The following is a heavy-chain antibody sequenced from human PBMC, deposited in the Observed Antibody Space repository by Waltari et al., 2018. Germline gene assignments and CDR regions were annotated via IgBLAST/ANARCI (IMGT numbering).Heavy chain of an antibody. V-gene: IGHV3-53*01. J-gene: IGHJ4*02. CDR1: GFTVSSNY. CDR3: ARGLTGLSFDY. D-gene: IGHD7-27*01. CDR2: IYSGGST. Sequence: EVQLVESGGGLIQPGGSLRLSCAAPGFTVSSNYMSWVRQAPGKGLEGVSVIYSGGSTYYADSVKGRFTISRDNSKNTLYLQMNSLRAEDTAVYYCARGLTGLSFDYWGQGTLVTVSS.